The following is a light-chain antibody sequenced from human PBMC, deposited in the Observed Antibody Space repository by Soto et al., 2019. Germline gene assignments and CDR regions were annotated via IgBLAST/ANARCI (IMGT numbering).Light chain of an antibody. CDR1: QSVRTK. J-gene: IGKJ5*01. CDR2: GAS. CDR3: QQYNSWPPIT. Sequence: EIVMTQSPDTLYVSPGEGATLSCRASQSVRTKLAGYQQKAGQAPRLLIYGASTRATGIPDRFSGSGSGTEFTLTISSLQSEDFAVYYRQQYNSWPPITFGQGTRLEIK. V-gene: IGKV3-15*01.